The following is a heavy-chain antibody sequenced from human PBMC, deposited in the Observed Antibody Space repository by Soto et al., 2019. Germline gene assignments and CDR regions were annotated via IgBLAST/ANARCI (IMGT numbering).Heavy chain of an antibody. CDR1: GGSISSGGYY. CDR2: IYYSGST. V-gene: IGHV4-31*03. D-gene: IGHD3-3*01. Sequence: QVHLQESGPGLVKPSQTLSLTCTVSGGSISSGGYYWSWIRQHPGKGLEWIGYIYYSGSTYYNPSLKSRVTISVDTSKIQSYLKLSSVTAADTAVYYCARALYDFWSGYKTNYTCDYWGKGTLVTVS. J-gene: IGHJ4*02. CDR3: ARALYDFWSGYKTNYTCDY.